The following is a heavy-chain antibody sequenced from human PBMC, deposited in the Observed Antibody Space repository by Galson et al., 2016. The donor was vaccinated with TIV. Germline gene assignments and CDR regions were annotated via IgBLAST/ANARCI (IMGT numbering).Heavy chain of an antibody. J-gene: IGHJ3*02. D-gene: IGHD6-13*01. CDR2: MNPSGGGT. CDR1: GYTFTRYY. V-gene: IGHV1-46*01. Sequence: SVKVSCKASGYTFTRYYIHWVRQAPGQGLEWMGAMNPSGGGTNHAQNFQGRVTLTRDTSTTTVYMELSTLRPEDTAVYYCASGNASRWTFDIRGQGTMVTVSS. CDR3: ASGNASRWTFDI.